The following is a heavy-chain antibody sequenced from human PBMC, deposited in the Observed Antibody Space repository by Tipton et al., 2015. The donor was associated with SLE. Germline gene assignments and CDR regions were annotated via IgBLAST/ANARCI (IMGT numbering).Heavy chain of an antibody. V-gene: IGHV4-59*08. J-gene: IGHJ4*02. CDR1: GGSISNYY. D-gene: IGHD4-17*01. Sequence: TLSLTCTVSGGSISNYYWSWIRQPPGKGLEWIGYIYYSGSTVYNPSLESRVTISLDTSKNHLSLKLRSVTAADTAIYYCARQLGYGDPFAFDYWSQGTLVTVSS. CDR3: ARQLGYGDPFAFDY. CDR2: IYYSGST.